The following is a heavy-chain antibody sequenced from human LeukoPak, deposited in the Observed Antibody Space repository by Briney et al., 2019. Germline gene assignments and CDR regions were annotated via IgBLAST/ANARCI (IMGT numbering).Heavy chain of an antibody. Sequence: ASVKVSCKASGYTFTSYGISWVRQAPGQGLEWMGWISAYNGNTNYAQKLQGRVTMTTDTSTSTAYMELRSLRSDDTAVYYCARARMPGIAAAGTGGYFDYWGQGTLVTVSS. CDR3: ARARMPGIAAAGTGGYFDY. V-gene: IGHV1-18*01. J-gene: IGHJ4*02. D-gene: IGHD6-13*01. CDR1: GYTFTSYG. CDR2: ISAYNGNT.